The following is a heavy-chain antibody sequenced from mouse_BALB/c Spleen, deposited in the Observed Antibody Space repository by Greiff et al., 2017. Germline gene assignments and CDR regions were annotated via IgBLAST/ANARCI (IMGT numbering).Heavy chain of an antibody. CDR1: GFTFSSYG. Sequence: EVQVVESGGDLVKPGGSLKLSCAASGFTFSSYGMSWVRQTPDKRLEWVATISSGGSYTYYPDSVKGRFTISRDNAKNTLYLQMSSLKSEDTAMYYCTRDGNFLFAYWGQGTLVTVSA. J-gene: IGHJ3*01. V-gene: IGHV5-6*01. D-gene: IGHD2-1*01. CDR3: TRDGNFLFAY. CDR2: ISSGGSYT.